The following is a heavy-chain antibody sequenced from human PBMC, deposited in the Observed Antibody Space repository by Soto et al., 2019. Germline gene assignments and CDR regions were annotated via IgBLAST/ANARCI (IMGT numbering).Heavy chain of an antibody. D-gene: IGHD4-17*01. CDR3: ARVNYGNYYYYYGMDV. J-gene: IGHJ6*02. CDR1: GGSINSYY. V-gene: IGHV4-59*01. CDR2: IYYSGST. Sequence: SETLSLTCTFSGGSINSYYWSLIRQPPGKGLEWIGYIYYSGSTNYNPSLKSRVTISVDTSKNQFSLKLSSVTAADTAVYYCARVNYGNYYYYYGMDVWGQGTTVTVS.